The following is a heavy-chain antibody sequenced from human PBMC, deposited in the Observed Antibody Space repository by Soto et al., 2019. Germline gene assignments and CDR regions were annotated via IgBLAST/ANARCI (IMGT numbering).Heavy chain of an antibody. CDR3: ARRSTVRAFDL. CDR1: GFSLTDYW. CDR2: IYPGDSET. J-gene: IGHJ3*01. V-gene: IGHV5-51*01. Sequence: DVQLVQSGAEVRKPGDSLKISCDAYGFSLTDYWIGWVRQMPGKGLEYMGIIYPGDSETRFSPSFQGQVTFSIDKSIQTVYLEWSSLKASDAATYYCARRSTVRAFDLWGQGTVVTVSS.